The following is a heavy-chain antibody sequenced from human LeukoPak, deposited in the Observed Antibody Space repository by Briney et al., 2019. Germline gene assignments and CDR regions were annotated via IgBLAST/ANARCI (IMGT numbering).Heavy chain of an antibody. J-gene: IGHJ4*02. D-gene: IGHD3-9*01. CDR1: RYTLGDYY. V-gene: IGHV1-2*02. CDR2: ISPNSGGT. Sequence: ASVKVSCKGSRYTLGDYYIHWVRQAPGQGLEWMGWISPNSGGTNYAQNFQGAVSMTRDTSITTVYMELSRLRSDDTAVYYCARSPLTGTGVHFDYWGQGTLVIVSS. CDR3: ARSPLTGTGVHFDY.